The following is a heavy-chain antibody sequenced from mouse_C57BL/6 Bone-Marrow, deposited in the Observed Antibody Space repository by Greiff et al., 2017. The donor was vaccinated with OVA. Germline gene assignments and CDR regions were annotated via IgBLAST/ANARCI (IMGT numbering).Heavy chain of an antibody. CDR1: GYTFTDYE. V-gene: IGHV1-15*01. CDR3: TRDYGSSSYWYFDV. Sequence: QVQLQQSGAELVRPGASVTLSCKASGYTFTDYEMHWVKQTPVHGLEWIGAIDPETGGTAYNQKFKGKAILTADKSSSTAYMELRSLTSEDSAVYYGTRDYGSSSYWYFDVWGTGTPVTVSS. CDR2: IDPETGGT. D-gene: IGHD1-1*01. J-gene: IGHJ1*03.